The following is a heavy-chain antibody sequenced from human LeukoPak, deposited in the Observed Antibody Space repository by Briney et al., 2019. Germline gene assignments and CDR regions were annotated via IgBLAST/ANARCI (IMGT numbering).Heavy chain of an antibody. V-gene: IGHV3-7*03. J-gene: IGHJ4*02. D-gene: IGHD6-19*01. CDR2: IKQDGSEK. CDR3: AREGSGCPDY. Sequence: GGSLRLSCTASGFTFSNFWMSWVRQAPGKGLEWVANIKQDGSEKYYVDSVKGRFTISRDNAKNSLYLQMNSLRAEDTAVYYCAREGSGCPDYWGQGTLVTVSS. CDR1: GFTFSNFW.